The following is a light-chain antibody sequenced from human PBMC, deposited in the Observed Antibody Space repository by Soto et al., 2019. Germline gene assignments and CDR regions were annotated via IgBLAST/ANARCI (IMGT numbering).Light chain of an antibody. CDR2: DVT. CDR1: ISDVGFYAR. J-gene: IGLJ1*01. CDR3: TSYTRRSTYV. Sequence: QSVLTRPASGSGSPGQAVSLSCTGTISDVGFYARVSWYQQVPGTAPKLLIYDVTNRPSGISNRFSGSKSGNTASLTISGLQAEDDADYYCTSYTRRSTYVFGTGTKVTV. V-gene: IGLV2-18*02.